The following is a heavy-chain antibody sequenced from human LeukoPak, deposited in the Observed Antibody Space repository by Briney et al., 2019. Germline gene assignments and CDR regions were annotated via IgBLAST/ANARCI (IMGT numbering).Heavy chain of an antibody. CDR3: ASDPVEYIVATYFSYYYSMDV. D-gene: IGHD5-12*01. V-gene: IGHV1-69*13. CDR2: IIPIFGTE. Sequence: GASVKVSCKASGGTFSNSAISGVRQAPGQGLEWMGGIIPIFGTENYAQRFQGRVTITADESTTTAYMEVSSLRSEDTAVYYCASDPVEYIVATYFSYYYSMDVWGKGTKVTVPS. J-gene: IGHJ6*03. CDR1: GGTFSNSA.